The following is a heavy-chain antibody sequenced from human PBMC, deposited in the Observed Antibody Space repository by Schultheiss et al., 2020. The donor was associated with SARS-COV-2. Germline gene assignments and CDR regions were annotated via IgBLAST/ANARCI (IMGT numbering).Heavy chain of an antibody. CDR1: GFSFSDYW. J-gene: IGHJ6*02. D-gene: IGHD3-10*01. V-gene: IGHV3-74*01. CDR2: INSDGSST. Sequence: GGSLRLSCAASGFSFSDYWMHWVRQAPGKGLVWVSRINSDGSSTSYADSVKGRFTISRDNAKNTLYLQMNSLRAEDTAVYYCAKAFSPTYGSGSPSNYYYYGMDVWGQGTTVTVSS. CDR3: AKAFSPTYGSGSPSNYYYYGMDV.